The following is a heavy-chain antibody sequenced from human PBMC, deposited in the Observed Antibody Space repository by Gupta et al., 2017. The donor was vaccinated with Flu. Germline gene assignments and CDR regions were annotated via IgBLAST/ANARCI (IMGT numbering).Heavy chain of an antibody. V-gene: IGHV4-34*01. D-gene: IGHD2-2*01. Sequence: QVQLQQWGAGLLKPSETLSLTCAVYGGSFSGYYWSWIRQPPGKGLEWIGEINHSGSTNYNPSLKSRVTIAVDTSKNQFSLKLSSVTAADTAVYYCARLTYCSSTSCPFDYWGQGTLVTVSS. J-gene: IGHJ4*02. CDR3: ARLTYCSSTSCPFDY. CDR2: INHSGST. CDR1: GGSFSGYY.